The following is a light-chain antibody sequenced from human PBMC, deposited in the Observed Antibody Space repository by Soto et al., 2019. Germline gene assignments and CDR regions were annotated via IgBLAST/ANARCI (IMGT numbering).Light chain of an antibody. J-gene: IGKJ1*01. CDR3: QQYGSSPRT. CDR2: GAS. CDR1: QSVSSSY. V-gene: IGKV3-20*01. Sequence: EIVLTQSPGTLSLSPGERATLSCRASQSVSSSYFAWYQQKPGQAPSLLIYGASSRATGIPDRFSGSGSGTDFTLTISRLEPEDFAVYYCQQYGSSPRTFGQGTKVEIK.